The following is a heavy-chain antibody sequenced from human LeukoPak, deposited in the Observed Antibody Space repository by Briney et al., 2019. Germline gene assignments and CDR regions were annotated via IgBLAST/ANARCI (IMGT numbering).Heavy chain of an antibody. CDR1: GGTFNSHI. CDR2: ITPVIGSV. Sequence: SVKVSCKTSGGTFNSHIFGWVRQAPGQGLEWMGRITPVIGSVKYAQKFQGRMSIFADGSTTTAYMELNSLTSEDTAVYFCTRVNLRGSQYNWFDPWGQGTLVTVSS. V-gene: IGHV1-69*08. CDR3: TRVNLRGSQYNWFDP. J-gene: IGHJ5*02. D-gene: IGHD1-26*01.